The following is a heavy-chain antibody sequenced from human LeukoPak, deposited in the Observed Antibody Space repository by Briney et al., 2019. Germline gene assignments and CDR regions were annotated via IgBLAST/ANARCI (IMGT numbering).Heavy chain of an antibody. J-gene: IGHJ4*02. CDR3: ARDSDYYAFTY. D-gene: IGHD1-26*01. CDR1: GVTVSSNY. Sequence: GSLRLSCVASGVTVSSNYMSWVRQAPGKGLEWVSVIYAGGSTYYADSVKGRFTISRDNFKNTVYLQMNSLRAEDTAVYYCARDSDYYAFTYWGQGTLVTVSS. CDR2: IYAGGST. V-gene: IGHV3-53*01.